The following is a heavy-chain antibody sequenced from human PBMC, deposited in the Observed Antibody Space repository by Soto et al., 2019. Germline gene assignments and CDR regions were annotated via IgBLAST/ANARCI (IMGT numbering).Heavy chain of an antibody. D-gene: IGHD3-10*01. V-gene: IGHV3-11*01. Sequence: QVQLVESGGGLVKPGGSLRLSCAASGFTFSDYYMSWIRQAPGKGLEWVSYISSSGSTIYYADSVKGRITISRDTAKNLLYLQMDSLGAEDAAVYYCARDSQFMWGSGSGPHAFDIWGQGTMVTVSS. J-gene: IGHJ3*02. CDR2: ISSSGSTI. CDR1: GFTFSDYY. CDR3: ARDSQFMWGSGSGPHAFDI.